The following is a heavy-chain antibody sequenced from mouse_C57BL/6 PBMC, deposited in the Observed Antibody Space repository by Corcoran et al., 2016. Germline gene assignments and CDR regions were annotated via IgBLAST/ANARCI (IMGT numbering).Heavy chain of an antibody. D-gene: IGHD2-1*01. V-gene: IGHV9-3*01. J-gene: IGHJ3*01. CDR1: GYTFTNYG. CDR2: INTYTGVP. CDR3: AKIYYGKSLFAY. Sequence: QIQLVQSGPELKKPGETVKISCKASGYTFTNYGMNWVKQAPGKGLKWMGWINTYTGVPTYADDFKGRFAFSLETSASTAYLQINNLKNEDTATYFCAKIYYGKSLFAYWGQGTLVTVSA.